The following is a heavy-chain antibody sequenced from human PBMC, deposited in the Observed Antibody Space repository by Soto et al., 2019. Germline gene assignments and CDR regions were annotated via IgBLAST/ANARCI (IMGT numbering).Heavy chain of an antibody. V-gene: IGHV4-38-2*01. D-gene: IGHD3-10*01. CDR2: IYHSGAT. Sequence: SETLSLTCAVSGYSITRNYYWGWIRQPPGKGLEWIGSIYHSGATYYNPSLKSRVTFSVDTSKNQFSLKLSSVTAADTAVYYCARGASRRMVRGGHWFDPWGQGTLVTVS. CDR1: GYSITRNYY. CDR3: ARGASRRMVRGGHWFDP. J-gene: IGHJ5*02.